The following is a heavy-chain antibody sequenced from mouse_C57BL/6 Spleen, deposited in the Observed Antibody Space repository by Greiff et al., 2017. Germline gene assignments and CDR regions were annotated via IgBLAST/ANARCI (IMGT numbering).Heavy chain of an antibody. CDR3: ARRGYDYDGHYYAMDS. CDR2: INPNNGGT. D-gene: IGHD2-4*01. V-gene: IGHV1-18*01. Sequence: EVKLVESGPELVKPGASVKIPCKASGYTFTDYNMDWVKQSHGKSLEWIGDINPNNGGTIYNQKFKGKATLTVDKSSSTAYMELRSLTSEDTAVYYCARRGYDYDGHYYAMDSWGQGTSVTVSS. CDR1: GYTFTDYN. J-gene: IGHJ4*01.